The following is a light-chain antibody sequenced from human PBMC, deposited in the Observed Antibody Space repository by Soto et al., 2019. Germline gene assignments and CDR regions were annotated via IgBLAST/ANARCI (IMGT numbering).Light chain of an antibody. V-gene: IGKV1-13*02. CDR3: QQFNSYPSWT. J-gene: IGKJ1*01. CDR1: QGISSA. CDR2: DAS. Sequence: ALPLTQSPSSLSASVGDRVTITCRASQGISSALAWYQQKPGKAPKLLIYDASSLESGVPSRFSGSGSGTDFTLTISSLQPEDFATYYCQQFNSYPSWTFGQGTKVEIK.